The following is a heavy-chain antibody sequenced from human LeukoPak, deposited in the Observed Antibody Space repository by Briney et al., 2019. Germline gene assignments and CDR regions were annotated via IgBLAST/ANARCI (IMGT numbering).Heavy chain of an antibody. CDR1: GFTFSKAW. D-gene: IGHD2-15*01. CDR3: TTWSAAYRAH. J-gene: IGHJ4*02. Sequence: GRSLRLSRAPSGFTFSKAWMSWVRHAPRKWLEWVGCIKREADGGTIDDAAPVKGRFAISRDDLNNTVFLQMNGLKVEDSGVYYCTTWSAAYRAHWGQGTLVTVCS. CDR2: IKREADGGTI. V-gene: IGHV3-15*01.